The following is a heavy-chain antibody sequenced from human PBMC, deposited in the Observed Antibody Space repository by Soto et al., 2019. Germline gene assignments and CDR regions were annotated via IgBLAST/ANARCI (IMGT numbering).Heavy chain of an antibody. D-gene: IGHD2-15*01. V-gene: IGHV4-39*01. CDR2: IFYSGLT. CDR3: APLTVSLSGPYGIHV. Sequence: PSETLSLTCSVSGYSVSSSDYYWAWIRQPPGKGLEWIGSIFYSGLTYYNPSLKSRVTPSVDTSKNHFSVRLNSVTAADTAVYYCAPLTVSLSGPYGIHVWGQGTTVTVSS. J-gene: IGHJ6*02. CDR1: GYSVSSSDYY.